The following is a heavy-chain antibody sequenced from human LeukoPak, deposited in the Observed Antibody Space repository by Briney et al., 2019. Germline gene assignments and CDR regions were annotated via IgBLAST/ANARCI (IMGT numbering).Heavy chain of an antibody. Sequence: GASVKVSCKASGGTFSSYAISWVRQAPGQGLEWMGGIIPIFGTANYTQKFQGRVTITADESTSTAYMELSSLRSEDTAVYYCARDIRGVITVTNYFDYWGQGTLVTVSS. J-gene: IGHJ4*02. CDR2: IIPIFGTA. CDR3: ARDIRGVITVTNYFDY. CDR1: GGTFSSYA. V-gene: IGHV1-69*13. D-gene: IGHD4-17*01.